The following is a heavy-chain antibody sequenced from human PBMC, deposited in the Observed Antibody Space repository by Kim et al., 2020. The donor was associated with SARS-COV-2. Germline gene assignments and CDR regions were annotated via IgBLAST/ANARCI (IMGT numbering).Heavy chain of an antibody. D-gene: IGHD3-10*01. CDR3: ARTLSPYYYGSGTLYGMDV. CDR1: GGSISSYY. Sequence: SETLSLTCTVSGGSISSYYWSWIRQPAGKGLEWIGRIYTCGSTNYNPSLKSRVTMSVDTSKNQFSLKLSSVTAADTAVYYCARTLSPYYYGSGTLYGMDVWGQGTTVTVSS. CDR2: IYTCGST. V-gene: IGHV4-4*07. J-gene: IGHJ6*02.